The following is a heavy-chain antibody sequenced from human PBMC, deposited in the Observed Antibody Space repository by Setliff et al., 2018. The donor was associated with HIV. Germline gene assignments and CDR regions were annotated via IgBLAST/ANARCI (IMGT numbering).Heavy chain of an antibody. CDR2: ISAYNGNT. V-gene: IGHV1-18*01. D-gene: IGHD3-3*01. J-gene: IGHJ6*03. Sequence: AALVKVSCKASGYTFTSYGISWVRQAPGQGLEWMGWISAYNGNTHYAQRLQGRVTMTTDTSTRTAYMELRSLRSDDTAVYYCARQFLDWSNDYYSRYYMDVWGKGTTVTVSS. CDR3: ARQFLDWSNDYYSRYYMDV. CDR1: GYTFTSYG.